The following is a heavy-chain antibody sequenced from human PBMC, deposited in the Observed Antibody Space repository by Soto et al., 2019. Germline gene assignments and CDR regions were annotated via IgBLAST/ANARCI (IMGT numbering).Heavy chain of an antibody. Sequence: EVQLVESGGGVVQPGGSLRLSCAASGLTFSDHYIDWVRQAPGRGLEWVGRSRVRGQGYSIAYAASGKGRFTTQRDETKNLVNMQMICLRTEDTAVYYCGSATYCSDSSGYTCCLAFWGQGSLVTVSS. CDR3: GSATYCSDSSGYTCCLAF. V-gene: IGHV3-72*01. D-gene: IGHD3-22*01. CDR1: GLTFSDHY. J-gene: IGHJ4*02. CDR2: SRVRGQGYSI.